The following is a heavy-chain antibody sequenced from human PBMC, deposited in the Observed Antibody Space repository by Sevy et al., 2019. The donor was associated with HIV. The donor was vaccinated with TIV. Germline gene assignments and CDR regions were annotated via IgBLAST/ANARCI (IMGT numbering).Heavy chain of an antibody. Sequence: GGSLRLSCAASGFTFSSYAMHWVRQAPGKGLEWVAVISYDGSNKYYADSVKGRFTISRDNSKNTLYLQMNSLRAEDTAVYYCARELQYYYDLRDIFDIWGQGTMVTVSS. CDR3: ARELQYYYDLRDIFDI. CDR2: ISYDGSNK. J-gene: IGHJ3*02. V-gene: IGHV3-30-3*01. CDR1: GFTFSSYA. D-gene: IGHD3-22*01.